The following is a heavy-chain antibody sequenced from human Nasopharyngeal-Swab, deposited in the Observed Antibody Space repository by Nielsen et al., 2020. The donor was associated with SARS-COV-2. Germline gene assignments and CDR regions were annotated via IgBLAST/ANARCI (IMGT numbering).Heavy chain of an antibody. CDR3: ARDPSTITMVRGVIPHGAFDV. J-gene: IGHJ3*01. CDR2: IYYSGST. Sequence: SETLSLTCAVYSGSFSGYYWSWIRQPPGKGLEWIGYIYYSGSTNYNPSLKSRVTISVDTSKNQFSLKLSSVTAADTAVYYCARDPSTITMVRGVIPHGAFDVWGQGTMVTVSS. D-gene: IGHD3-10*01. V-gene: IGHV4-59*13. CDR1: SGSFSGYY.